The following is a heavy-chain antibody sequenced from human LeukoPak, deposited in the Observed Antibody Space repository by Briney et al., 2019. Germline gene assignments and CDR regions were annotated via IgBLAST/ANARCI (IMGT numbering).Heavy chain of an antibody. CDR3: ARSGGTPTVTYYYGVDV. Sequence: SQTLSLTCAISGDSVSSNSAAWNWIRQSPSRGLEWLGRTYYRSKWYNDYAVSVKSRITINPDTSKNQFSLQLNSVTPEDTAVYYCARSGGTPTVTYYYGVDVWGKGTTVTVSS. J-gene: IGHJ6*04. D-gene: IGHD1-1*01. CDR1: GDSVSSNSAA. V-gene: IGHV6-1*01. CDR2: TYYRSKWYN.